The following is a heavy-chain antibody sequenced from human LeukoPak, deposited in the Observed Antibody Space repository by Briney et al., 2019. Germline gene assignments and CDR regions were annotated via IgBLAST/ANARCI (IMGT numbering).Heavy chain of an antibody. CDR2: IYYSGST. Sequence: SETLSLTCTVSGGSISSYYWSWIRQPPGKGLEWIGNIYYSGSTNYNPSLKSRVTISVDTSKNQFSLKLSSVTAADTAVYYCARDYSSSSENWFDPWGQGTLVTVSS. V-gene: IGHV4-59*01. CDR1: GGSISSYY. CDR3: ARDYSSSSENWFDP. J-gene: IGHJ5*02. D-gene: IGHD6-6*01.